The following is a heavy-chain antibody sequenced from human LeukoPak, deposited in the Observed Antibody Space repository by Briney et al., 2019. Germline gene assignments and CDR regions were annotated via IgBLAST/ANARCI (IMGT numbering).Heavy chain of an antibody. CDR3: ARNILSAFDI. Sequence: GGSLRLSCAASGLTLSRSYMSWVRQAPGKGPEWVSIIYNDGSTYYADSMKGRFTISRDNSKNTLYLQVNSLRAEDTARYYCARNILSAFDIWGQGTMVTVSS. V-gene: IGHV3-53*01. J-gene: IGHJ3*02. CDR2: IYNDGST. D-gene: IGHD2/OR15-2a*01. CDR1: GLTLSRSY.